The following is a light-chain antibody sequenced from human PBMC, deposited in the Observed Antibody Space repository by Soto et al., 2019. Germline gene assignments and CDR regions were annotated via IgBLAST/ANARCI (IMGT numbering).Light chain of an antibody. Sequence: EIVLTQSPATRSLSPGERATLSCRASQSVSSSYLAWYQQKPGQAPRLLIYGASSRANGIPDSFSGSGSGTDLTLTISRLEPADFAVYYCQQYGSSLRVTFGGGTKVDIK. CDR2: GAS. V-gene: IGKV3-20*01. J-gene: IGKJ4*01. CDR3: QQYGSSLRVT. CDR1: QSVSSSY.